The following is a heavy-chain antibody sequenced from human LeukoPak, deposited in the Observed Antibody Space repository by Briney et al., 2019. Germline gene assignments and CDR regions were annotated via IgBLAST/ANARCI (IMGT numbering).Heavy chain of an antibody. J-gene: IGHJ3*02. CDR1: GYTFTSYY. CDR3: ARDITIFDAFDI. V-gene: IGHV1-46*01. D-gene: IGHD3-3*01. CDR2: INPSGGST. Sequence: ASVKVSCKASGYTFTSYYMHWVRQAPGQGLEWMGIINPSGGSTSYAQKFQGRVTMTRDTSTSTVYMELRSLRSDDTAVYYCARDITIFDAFDIWGQGTMVTVSS.